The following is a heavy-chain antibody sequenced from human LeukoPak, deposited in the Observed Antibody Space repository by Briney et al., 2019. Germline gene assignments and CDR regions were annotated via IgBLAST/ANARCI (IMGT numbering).Heavy chain of an antibody. CDR3: ARAVDFYYFDY. V-gene: IGHV4-30-2*01. D-gene: IGHD2-15*01. Sequence: SETLSLTCAVSGGSISSGGYSWSWIRQPPGKGLEWIGYIYHSGNIYYSPSLKSRVTISVDRSKNQFSLKLNSVTAADTAVYYCARAVDFYYFDYWGQGTLVTVSS. J-gene: IGHJ4*02. CDR1: GGSISSGGYS. CDR2: IYHSGNI.